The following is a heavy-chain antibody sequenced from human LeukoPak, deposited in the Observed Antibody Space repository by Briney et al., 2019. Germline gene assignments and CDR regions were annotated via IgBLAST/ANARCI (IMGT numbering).Heavy chain of an antibody. CDR1: GYSISSGYY. D-gene: IGHD6-13*01. Sequence: SETLSLTCTVSGYSISSGYYWGWIRQPPGKGLEWIGNIYPTGSTYYNPSLKSRVTISVDTSKNQFSLRVSSVSAADTAVYYCARAYSSSWYWNWFDPWGQGTLVTVSS. CDR3: ARAYSSSWYWNWFDP. V-gene: IGHV4-38-2*02. CDR2: IYPTGST. J-gene: IGHJ5*02.